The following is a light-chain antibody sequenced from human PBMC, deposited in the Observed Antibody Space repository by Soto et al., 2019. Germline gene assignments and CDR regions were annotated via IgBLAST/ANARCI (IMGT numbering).Light chain of an antibody. Sequence: EIVLTQSPGTLSLSPGERATLSCRASQSVSSSYLAWYQQKPGQAPRLLIYGASSRATGIPDRFSGSGSGTDFTLTISRLEPEDFAVYYCQQYGSSRAFDLVKQEDKAVWYTFGQGTKVDIK. CDR3: QQYGSSRAFDLVKQEDKAVWYT. CDR1: QSVSSSY. CDR2: GAS. V-gene: IGKV3-20*01. J-gene: IGKJ2*01.